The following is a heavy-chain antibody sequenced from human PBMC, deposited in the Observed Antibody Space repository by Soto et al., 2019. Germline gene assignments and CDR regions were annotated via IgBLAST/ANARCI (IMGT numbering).Heavy chain of an antibody. Sequence: SETLSLTCTVSGASITSSYLSWSRQSPEKGLEWIAYVFHTGSTNYNPSLKSRVTASVDTSKNQFSLKLRSVTAADSAVCYCARGYYDTSGQSNTFDIWGQGTMVTV. D-gene: IGHD3-22*01. CDR1: GASITSSY. J-gene: IGHJ3*02. V-gene: IGHV4-59*01. CDR2: VFHTGST. CDR3: ARGYYDTSGQSNTFDI.